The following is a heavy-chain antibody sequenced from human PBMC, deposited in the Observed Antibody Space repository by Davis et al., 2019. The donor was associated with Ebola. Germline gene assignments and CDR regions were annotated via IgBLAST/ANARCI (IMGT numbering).Heavy chain of an antibody. D-gene: IGHD2-2*02. J-gene: IGHJ3*01. V-gene: IGHV3-7*01. CDR2: IKQGGNEK. Sequence: PGGSLRLSCAASGFTFSKHWMAWVRQAPGKGLEWVANIKQGGNEKFYLDSVRGRFTISRDDAKNSVYLQMDSLRVEDTAVYYCARMFCSTSTCYTDAFDVWGQGTMVTVSS. CDR3: ARMFCSTSTCYTDAFDV. CDR1: GFTFSKHW.